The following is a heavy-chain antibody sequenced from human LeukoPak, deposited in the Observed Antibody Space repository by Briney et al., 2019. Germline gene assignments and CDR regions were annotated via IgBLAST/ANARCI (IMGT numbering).Heavy chain of an antibody. CDR2: ISAYNGNT. Sequence: ASVKVSCKASGYTFTSYGISWVRQAPGQGLEWMGWISAYNGNTNYAQMLQGRVTMTTDTSTSTAHMELRSLRSDDTAVYYCARDDYDSSGYYYPYYFDYWGQGTLVTVSS. CDR3: ARDDYDSSGYYYPYYFDY. V-gene: IGHV1-18*01. J-gene: IGHJ4*02. CDR1: GYTFTSYG. D-gene: IGHD3-22*01.